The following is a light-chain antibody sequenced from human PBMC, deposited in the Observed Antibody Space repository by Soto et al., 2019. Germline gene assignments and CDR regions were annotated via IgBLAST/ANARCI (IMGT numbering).Light chain of an antibody. CDR2: GAS. J-gene: IGKJ1*01. CDR3: QQKAT. V-gene: IGKV3-20*01. Sequence: EIVLTQSPATLSSFPGDRVTLSCRASQSVSSSYLAWYQQKPGQAPRLLIYGASSRATGIPDRFSGSGSGTDFTLTISRLEPEDFAVYYCQQKATFGQGTKV. CDR1: QSVSSSY.